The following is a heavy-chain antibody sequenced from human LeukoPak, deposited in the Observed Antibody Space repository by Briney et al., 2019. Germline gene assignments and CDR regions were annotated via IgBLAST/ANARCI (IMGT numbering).Heavy chain of an antibody. J-gene: IGHJ6*03. CDR3: ARGQGPYCSSTSCSYFYYYYMDV. Sequence: GASVKVSCKASGGTFSSYAISWVRQAPGQGLEWMGGIIPIFGTANYAQKFQGRVTITADESTSTAYMELSSLRSEDTAVYYCARGQGPYCSSTSCSYFYYYYMDVWGKGTTVTVSS. CDR2: IIPIFGTA. D-gene: IGHD2-2*01. CDR1: GGTFSSYA. V-gene: IGHV1-69*13.